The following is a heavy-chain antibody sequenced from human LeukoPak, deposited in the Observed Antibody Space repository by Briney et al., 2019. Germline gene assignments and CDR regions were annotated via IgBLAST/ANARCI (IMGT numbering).Heavy chain of an antibody. CDR3: ARLGWKEFDY. D-gene: IGHD1-1*01. CDR1: GGSISSGGYY. Sequence: SETLSLTCTVSGGSISSGGYYWSWIRQHPRKGLEWIGYIYYSGSTNYNPSLKSRVTISVDTSKNQFSLELSSVTAADTAVYYCARLGWKEFDYWGQGTLVTVSS. CDR2: IYYSGST. J-gene: IGHJ4*02. V-gene: IGHV4-61*08.